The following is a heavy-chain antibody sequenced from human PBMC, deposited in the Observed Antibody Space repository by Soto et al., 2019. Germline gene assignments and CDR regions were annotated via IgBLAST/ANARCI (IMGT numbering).Heavy chain of an antibody. CDR2: INVNSGGT. CDR1: GYTFTGNY. D-gene: IGHD3-16*02. J-gene: IGHJ4*02. Sequence: QVQLVQSGAEVKKPGASVKVSCKASGYTFTGNYMHWVRQAPGQGLEWMGWINVNSGGTKYAKEFQGWVTMTRDTSISTAYMELSRLRSDATAVYYCARGDKLSLYPQLDYWGQGTLVTVSS. CDR3: ARGDKLSLYPQLDY. V-gene: IGHV1-2*04.